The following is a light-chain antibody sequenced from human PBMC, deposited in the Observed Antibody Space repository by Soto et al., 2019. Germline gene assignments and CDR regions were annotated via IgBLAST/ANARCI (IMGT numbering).Light chain of an antibody. CDR2: GSS. CDR1: KSVSSSY. V-gene: IGKV3-20*01. CDR3: QQYGSSPSLT. Sequence: EIVLTQSPGTLSLSPGERATLSCRASKSVSSSYLAWYQQKPGQAPRLLIYGSSSRATGIPDRFSGSGSGTDFTLTISRLEPEDFAVYYCQQYGSSPSLTVGGGTKVEIK. J-gene: IGKJ4*01.